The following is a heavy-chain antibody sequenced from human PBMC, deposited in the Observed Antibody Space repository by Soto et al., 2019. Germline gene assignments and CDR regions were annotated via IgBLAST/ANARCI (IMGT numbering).Heavy chain of an antibody. J-gene: IGHJ4*02. CDR3: ARDLAVSATIFASVDYFDY. D-gene: IGHD3-3*01. CDR2: IWYDGSNK. CDR1: GFTFSSYG. Sequence: GGSLRLSCAASGFTFSSYGMHWVRQAPGKGLEWVAVIWYDGSNKYYADSVKGRFTISRDNSKNTLYLQMNSLRAEDTAVYYCARDLAVSATIFASVDYFDYWGQGTLVTVSS. V-gene: IGHV3-33*01.